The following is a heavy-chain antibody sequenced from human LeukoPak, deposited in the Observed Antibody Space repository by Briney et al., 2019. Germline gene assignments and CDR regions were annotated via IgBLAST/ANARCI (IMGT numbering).Heavy chain of an antibody. D-gene: IGHD3-16*02. CDR1: GYTFTSYA. CDR3: ARGTPGSYLGY. CDR2: INPNSGGT. V-gene: IGHV1-2*04. Sequence: ASVKVSCKASGYTFTSYAMNWVRQAPGQGLEWMGWINPNSGGTNYAQKFKGWVTLTRDTSINTTYMELSRLASDVTAVYFCARGTPGSYLGYWGQGTLVTVSS. J-gene: IGHJ4*02.